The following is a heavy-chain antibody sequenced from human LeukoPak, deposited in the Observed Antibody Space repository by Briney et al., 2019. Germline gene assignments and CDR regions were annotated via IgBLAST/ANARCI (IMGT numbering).Heavy chain of an antibody. D-gene: IGHD2-2*02. J-gene: IGHJ4*02. CDR1: GYTFTSYY. CDR2: INPSGGST. CDR3: ARVRAEIVVVPAAIGEFDY. Sequence: ASVKVSCKASGYTFTSYYMHWVRQAPGQGLEWMGIINPSGGSTSYAQKFQGRVTVTRDTSTSTVYMELSSLRSEDTAVYYCARVRAEIVVVPAAIGEFDYWGQGTLVTVSS. V-gene: IGHV1-46*01.